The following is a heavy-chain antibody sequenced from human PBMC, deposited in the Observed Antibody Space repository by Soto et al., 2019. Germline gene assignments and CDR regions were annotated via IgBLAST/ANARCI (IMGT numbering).Heavy chain of an antibody. CDR3: ARSPFTIFGVITQYYFDY. J-gene: IGHJ4*02. CDR2: INHSGST. Sequence: KASETLSLTCAVYGGSFSGYYWSWIRQPPGKGLEWIGEINHSGSTNYNPSLKSRVTISVDTSKNQFSLKLSSVTAADTAVYYCARSPFTIFGVITQYYFDYWGQGTLVTVSS. CDR1: GGSFSGYY. V-gene: IGHV4-34*01. D-gene: IGHD3-3*01.